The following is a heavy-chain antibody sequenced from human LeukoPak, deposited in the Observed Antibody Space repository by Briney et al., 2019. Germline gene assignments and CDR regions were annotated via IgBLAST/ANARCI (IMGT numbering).Heavy chain of an antibody. J-gene: IGHJ4*02. D-gene: IGHD5-24*01. V-gene: IGHV1-2*02. Sequence: ASVTVSFTSSAYTFTVYYMHWVRQAPGQGLEWMGWINPNSGGTNYAQKFQGRVTMTRDTSISTAYMELSRLRSDDTAVYYCARPFRFQMASLDYWGQGTLVTVSS. CDR2: INPNSGGT. CDR3: ARPFRFQMASLDY. CDR1: AYTFTVYY.